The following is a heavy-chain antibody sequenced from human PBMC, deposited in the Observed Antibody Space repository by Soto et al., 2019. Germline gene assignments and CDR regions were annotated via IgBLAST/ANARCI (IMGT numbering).Heavy chain of an antibody. D-gene: IGHD2-15*01. J-gene: IGHJ3*02. CDR2: IIHIVGIA. CDR3: ARDQGGGSSYAFDI. Sequence: GASVKVSCKGSGGTFSRYTISWVRQSPGQGLEWIGRIIHIVGIANYAQKFQGRVTITADKSTSTDYMELSSLRSEDTAVYYCARDQGGGSSYAFDIWGQGTMVNVSS. V-gene: IGHV1-69*04. CDR1: GGTFSRYT.